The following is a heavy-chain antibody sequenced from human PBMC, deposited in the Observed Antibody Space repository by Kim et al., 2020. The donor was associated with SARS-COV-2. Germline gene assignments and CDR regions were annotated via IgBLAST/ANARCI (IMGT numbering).Heavy chain of an antibody. Sequence: GGSLRLSCAASGFTFSSYAMHWVRQAPGKGLEWVAVISYDGSNKYYADSVKGRFTISRDNSKNTLYLQMNSLRAEDTAVYYCARSGSGSYCNWFDPWGQGTLVTVSS. CDR1: GFTFSSYA. CDR2: ISYDGSNK. CDR3: ARSGSGSYCNWFDP. J-gene: IGHJ5*02. D-gene: IGHD3-10*01. V-gene: IGHV3-30-3*01.